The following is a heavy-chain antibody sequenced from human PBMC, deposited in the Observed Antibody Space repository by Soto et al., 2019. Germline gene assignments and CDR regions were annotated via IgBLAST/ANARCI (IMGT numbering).Heavy chain of an antibody. CDR1: GGSISSGGYY. Sequence: SETLSLTCSVSGGSISSGGYYWSWIRQHPGKGLEWIGYIYYSGSPSYNPSLQSRVTKSVKTSKNKFSLTLSPVTAADTAVYSCHRGGPHNAPWGQGTLVTVSS. V-gene: IGHV4-31*03. D-gene: IGHD2-15*01. CDR2: IYYSGSP. CDR3: HRGGPHNAP. J-gene: IGHJ5*02.